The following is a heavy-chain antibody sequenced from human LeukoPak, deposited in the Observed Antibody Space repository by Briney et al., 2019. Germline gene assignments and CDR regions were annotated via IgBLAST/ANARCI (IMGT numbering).Heavy chain of an antibody. CDR1: GFTFSSYG. Sequence: GGSLRLSCAASGFTFSSYGMHWVRQAPGKGLEWVAVISYDGSNKYYADSVKGRFTISRDNSKNTLYLQMNSLRAEDTAVYYCAKDSGTVAGLDYWGQGTLVTVSS. D-gene: IGHD6-19*01. J-gene: IGHJ4*02. V-gene: IGHV3-30*18. CDR3: AKDSGTVAGLDY. CDR2: ISYDGSNK.